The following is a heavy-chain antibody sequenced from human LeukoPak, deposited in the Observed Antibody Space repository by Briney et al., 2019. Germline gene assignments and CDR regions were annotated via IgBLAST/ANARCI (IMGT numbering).Heavy chain of an antibody. CDR1: GGSISSGGYS. V-gene: IGHV4-30-2*01. D-gene: IGHD5-12*01. CDR3: AREQRSGYDQNWFDP. J-gene: IGHJ5*02. Sequence: SQTLSLTCAVSGGSISSGGYSWSWIRQPPGKGLEWIGYIYHSGSTYYNPSLKSRVTISVDRSKNQFSLKLSSVTAADTAVYYCAREQRSGYDQNWFDPWGQGTLVTVSS. CDR2: IYHSGST.